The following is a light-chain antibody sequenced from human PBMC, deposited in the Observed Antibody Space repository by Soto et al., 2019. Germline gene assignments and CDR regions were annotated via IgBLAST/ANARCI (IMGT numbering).Light chain of an antibody. CDR3: ISYTGSSTSYV. Sequence: VLTQPASVSGSPGQSITISCSGTSSDVGSYDHVAWYQQFPGKTPKLMIYEVSNRPSGVSSRFSGSKSGNTASLTISGLQAEDEADYYCISYTGSSTSYVFGSGTKV. CDR1: SSDVGSYDH. CDR2: EVS. J-gene: IGLJ1*01. V-gene: IGLV2-14*01.